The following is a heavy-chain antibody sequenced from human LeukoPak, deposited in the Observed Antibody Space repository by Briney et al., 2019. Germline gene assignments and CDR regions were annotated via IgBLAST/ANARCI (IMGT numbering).Heavy chain of an antibody. V-gene: IGHV3-23*01. CDR3: AKISNDYGDY. J-gene: IGHJ4*02. Sequence: GGSLKLSCAASGFTFSSYAMSWVRQAPGKGLEWVSAISGSGGSTYYADSVKGRFTVSRDNSKNTLYLQMNSLRAEDTAVYYCAKISNDYGDYWGQGTLVTVSS. D-gene: IGHD2-8*01. CDR2: ISGSGGST. CDR1: GFTFSSYA.